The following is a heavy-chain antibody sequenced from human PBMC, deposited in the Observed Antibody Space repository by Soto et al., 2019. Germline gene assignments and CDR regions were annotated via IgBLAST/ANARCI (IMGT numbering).Heavy chain of an antibody. V-gene: IGHV4-30-4*01. CDR2: IYYSGST. CDR3: ARAYKWYFDL. Sequence: LSLTCTVSCGSISSGDYYWSWIRQPPGKCLEWIGYIYYSGSTYYNPSLKSRVTISVDTSKNQSSLKLSSVTAADTAVYYCARAYKWYFDLWGRGTMVTVSS. J-gene: IGHJ2*01. CDR1: CGSISSGDYY. D-gene: IGHD3-10*01.